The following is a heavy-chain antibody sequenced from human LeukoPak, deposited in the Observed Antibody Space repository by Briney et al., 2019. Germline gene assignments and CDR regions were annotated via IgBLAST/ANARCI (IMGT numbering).Heavy chain of an antibody. J-gene: IGHJ4*02. D-gene: IGHD6-19*01. CDR2: INTNTGNP. CDR1: GYTFTSYA. Sequence: EASVKVSCKASGYTFTSYAMNWVRQAPGQGLEWMGWINTNTGNPTYAQGFTGRFVFSLDTSVSTAYLQISSPKAEDTAVYYCAREGVSGWYYFDYWGQGTLVTVSS. V-gene: IGHV7-4-1*02. CDR3: AREGVSGWYYFDY.